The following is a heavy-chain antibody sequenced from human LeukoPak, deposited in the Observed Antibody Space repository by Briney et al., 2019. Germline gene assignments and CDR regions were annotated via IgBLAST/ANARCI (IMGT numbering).Heavy chain of an antibody. D-gene: IGHD2-15*01. CDR3: AKDLRCTDGSCKYFES. Sequence: GGSLRLSCAASGFTFSGYGMHWVRQAPGKGLEWVAVIWYDGSKTYYTDSVRGRFTISRDNSKKTLYLQMNSLRAEDTALYYCAKDLRCTDGSCKYFESWGQGTLVTVSS. CDR1: GFTFSGYG. CDR2: IWYDGSKT. J-gene: IGHJ4*02. V-gene: IGHV3-33*06.